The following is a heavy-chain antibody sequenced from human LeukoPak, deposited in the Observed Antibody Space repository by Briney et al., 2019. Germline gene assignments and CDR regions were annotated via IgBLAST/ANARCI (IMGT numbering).Heavy chain of an antibody. CDR2: ISSSSTI. J-gene: IGHJ4*02. CDR1: GFTFSSYA. Sequence: PGGSLRLSCGASGFTFSSYAMSWVRQAPGKGLEWVSYISSSSTIYYADSVKGRFTISRDNAKNSLYLQMNSLRAEDTAVYYCARGSPTDNYFDYWGQGTLVTVSS. CDR3: ARGSPTDNYFDY. D-gene: IGHD1-26*01. V-gene: IGHV3-48*01.